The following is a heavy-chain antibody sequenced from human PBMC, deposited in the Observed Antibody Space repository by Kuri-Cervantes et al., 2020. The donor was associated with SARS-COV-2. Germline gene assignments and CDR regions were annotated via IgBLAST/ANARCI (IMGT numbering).Heavy chain of an antibody. CDR1: GYSISSGYY. CDR3: AGGIAAAGYFDY. D-gene: IGHD6-13*01. CDR2: IYYSGST. J-gene: IGHJ4*02. V-gene: IGHV4-61*01. Sequence: GSLRLSCAVSGYSISSGYYWGWIRQPPGKGLEWIGYIYYSGSTNYNPSLKSRVTISVDTSKNQFSLKLSSVTAADTAVYYCAGGIAAAGYFDYWGQGTLVTVSS.